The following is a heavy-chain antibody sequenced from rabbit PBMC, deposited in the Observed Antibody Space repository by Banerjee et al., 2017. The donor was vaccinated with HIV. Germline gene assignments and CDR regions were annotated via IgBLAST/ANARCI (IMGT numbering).Heavy chain of an antibody. Sequence: QSLEESGGDLVKPGGSLTLTCKASGFSFSSSYWICWVRQAPGKGLEWIACIGTGDGSTYYANWAKGRFTISKTSSTTVTLQMTSLTAADTATYFCAREGDLWGQGTLVTVS. V-gene: IGHV1S40*01. J-gene: IGHJ3*01. CDR1: GFSFSSSYW. CDR2: IGTGDGST. CDR3: AREGDL.